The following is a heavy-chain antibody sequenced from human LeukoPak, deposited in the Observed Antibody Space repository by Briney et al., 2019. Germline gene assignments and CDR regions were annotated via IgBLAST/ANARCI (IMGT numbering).Heavy chain of an antibody. V-gene: IGHV3-33*01. D-gene: IGHD2/OR15-2a*01. CDR2: IWYDGSNE. J-gene: IGHJ4*02. CDR1: GFTFRSHG. CDR3: ARDGDYQEMGGYFLAFDY. Sequence: PGGSLRLSCAASGFTFRSHGMHWVRQAPGKGLEWVAGIWYDGSNEDYADSVKGRFTISRDNSKNTLYLQMNSLRAEDTAVYYCARDGDYQEMGGYFLAFDYWGQGTLVTVSS.